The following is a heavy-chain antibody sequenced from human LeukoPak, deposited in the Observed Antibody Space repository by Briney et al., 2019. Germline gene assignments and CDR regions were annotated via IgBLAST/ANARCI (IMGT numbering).Heavy chain of an antibody. J-gene: IGHJ3*02. Sequence: PGVSLRLSCAASGFTFSGSAMHWVRQASGKGLEWVGRIRSKANSYATAYAASVKGRFTISRDDSKNTAYLQMNSLKTEHTAVYYCTRLAYYDFLSGSPAAFHIWAQGTMVTVSS. CDR1: GFTFSGSA. D-gene: IGHD3-3*01. CDR3: TRLAYYDFLSGSPAAFHI. V-gene: IGHV3-73*01. CDR2: IRSKANSYAT.